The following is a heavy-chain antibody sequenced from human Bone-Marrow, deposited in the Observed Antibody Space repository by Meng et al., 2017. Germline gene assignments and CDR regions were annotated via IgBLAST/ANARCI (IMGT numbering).Heavy chain of an antibody. CDR1: GFTFSSYA. CDR3: FITMVRGVPDY. Sequence: GSLRLSCAASGFTFSSYAMSWVRQAPGKGLEWVSAISGSGGSTYYADSVKGRFTISRDNSKNTLYLQMNSLRAEDTAVYYSFITMVRGVPDYWGQGTLVTVSS. J-gene: IGHJ4*02. V-gene: IGHV3-23*01. CDR2: ISGSGGST. D-gene: IGHD3-10*01.